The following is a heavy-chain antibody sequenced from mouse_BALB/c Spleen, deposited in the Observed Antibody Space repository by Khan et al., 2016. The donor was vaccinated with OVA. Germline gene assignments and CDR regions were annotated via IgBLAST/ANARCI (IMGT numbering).Heavy chain of an antibody. J-gene: IGHJ2*01. V-gene: IGHV1-7*01. CDR3: ARRGLRGDFDC. CDR2: INPSTGYT. CDR1: GYTFINYW. Sequence: QVQLKESGAELAKPGASVKMSCKASGYTFINYWILWVKQRPGQGLEWIGYINPSTGYTEYNQNFKDKATLTADKSSSTAYMQLSSLTPEDSAVYYWARRGLRGDFDCWGQGTTLTVSS. D-gene: IGHD3-1*01.